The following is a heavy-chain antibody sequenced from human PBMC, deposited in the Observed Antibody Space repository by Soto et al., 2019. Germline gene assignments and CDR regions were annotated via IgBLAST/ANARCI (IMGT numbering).Heavy chain of an antibody. D-gene: IGHD6-6*01. CDR1: GFTFSSYW. J-gene: IGHJ5*01. Sequence: GGSLRLSCVASGFTFSSYWMNWVRQAPGKGLEWVATIKPDGRDKYYVDSGKGRFTVSRDNAKNSLYLQMDSLRAEDTAVYYCVRRPAFEYSSSSSFDSGGQGTLVTVS. CDR3: VRRPAFEYSSSSSFDS. V-gene: IGHV3-7*01. CDR2: IKPDGRDK.